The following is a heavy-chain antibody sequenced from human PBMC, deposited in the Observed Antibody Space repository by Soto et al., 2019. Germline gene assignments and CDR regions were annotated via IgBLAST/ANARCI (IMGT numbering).Heavy chain of an antibody. D-gene: IGHD3-22*01. J-gene: IGHJ4*02. CDR1: GFTFSSYS. CDR2: ISSSSSTI. CDR3: ARERLEYYDSSGYPEGFGY. Sequence: GGSLRLSCAASGFTFSSYSMNWVRQAPGKGLEWVSYISSSSSTIYYADSVKGRFTISRDNAKNSLYLQMNSLRDEDTAVYYCARERLEYYDSSGYPEGFGYWGQGTLVTVSS. V-gene: IGHV3-48*02.